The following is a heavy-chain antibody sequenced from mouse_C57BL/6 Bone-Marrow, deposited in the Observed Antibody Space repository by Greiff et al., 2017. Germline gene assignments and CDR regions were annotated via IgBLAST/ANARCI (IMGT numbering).Heavy chain of an antibody. J-gene: IGHJ2*01. Sequence: VQLKESGGGLVQPKGSLKLSCAASGFSFNTYAMNWVRQAPGKGLEWVARIRSKSNNYATYYADSVKDRFTISRDDSESMLYLQMNNLKTEDTAMYYCVRQRPLSMDYWGQGTTLTVSS. CDR2: IRSKSNNYAT. CDR1: GFSFNTYA. D-gene: IGHD2-3*01. CDR3: VRQRPLSMDY. V-gene: IGHV10-1*01.